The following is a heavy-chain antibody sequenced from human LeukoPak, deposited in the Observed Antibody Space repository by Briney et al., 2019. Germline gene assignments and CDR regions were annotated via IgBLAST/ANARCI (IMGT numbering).Heavy chain of an antibody. CDR1: GFIISNYA. CDR2: VYYRGTT. D-gene: IGHD3-22*01. V-gene: IGHV4-59*01. Sequence: GSLILSCSASGFIISNYAMHWVRQAPGKGLEWIGYVYYRGTTNYSPSLKSRVTMSVDTSKNQFSLKLSSVTAADTAVYYCASESSGSYYNYFDYWGQGTLVTVSS. CDR3: ASESSGSYYNYFDY. J-gene: IGHJ4*02.